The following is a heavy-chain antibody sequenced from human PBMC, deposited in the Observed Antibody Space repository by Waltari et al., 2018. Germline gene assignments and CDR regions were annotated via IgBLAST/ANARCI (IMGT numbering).Heavy chain of an antibody. CDR3: ARDQPEGDYYYYMDV. CDR2: IIPIFGTA. CDR1: GGTFSRYP. J-gene: IGHJ6*03. Sequence: QVQLVQSGAAVKKPGSSVKVLCKASGGTFSRYPLRRVRQAPGQGLEWMGGIIPIFGTANYAQKFQGRVTITADKSTSTAYRELSSLRSEDTAVYYCARDQPEGDYYYYMDVWGKGTTVTVSS. V-gene: IGHV1-69*14.